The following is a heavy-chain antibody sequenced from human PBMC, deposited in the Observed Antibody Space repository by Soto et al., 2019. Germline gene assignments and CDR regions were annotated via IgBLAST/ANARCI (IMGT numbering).Heavy chain of an antibody. D-gene: IGHD3-3*01. CDR1: GGTFSSYA. Sequence: ASVKVSCKASGGTFSSYAISWVRQAPGQGLEWMGGIIPIFGTANYAQKFQGRVTITADKSTSTAYMELSSLRSEDTAVYYCASLLRLCSGYYTNYYGMDVWGQGTTVTVSS. CDR3: ASLLRLCSGYYTNYYGMDV. CDR2: IIPIFGTA. J-gene: IGHJ6*02. V-gene: IGHV1-69*06.